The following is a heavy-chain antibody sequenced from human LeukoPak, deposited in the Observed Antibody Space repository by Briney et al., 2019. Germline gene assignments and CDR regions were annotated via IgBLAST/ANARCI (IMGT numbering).Heavy chain of an antibody. CDR3: ARKTDHYDFWSGYYTAIDY. CDR1: GYTFTGYY. CDR2: VNPNSGGT. D-gene: IGHD3-3*01. Sequence: ASVKISCKVSGYTFTGYYMHWVRQAPGQGLEWMGWVNPNSGGTNYAQKFQGRVTMTRDTSISTAYMELSRLRSDDTAVYYCARKTDHYDFWSGYYTAIDYWGQGTLVTVSS. J-gene: IGHJ4*02. V-gene: IGHV1-2*02.